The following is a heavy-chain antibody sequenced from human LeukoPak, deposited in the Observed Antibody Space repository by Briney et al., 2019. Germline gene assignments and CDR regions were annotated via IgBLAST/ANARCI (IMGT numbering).Heavy chain of an antibody. CDR1: GGTFSSYA. Sequence: SVTVSCKASGGTFSSYAISWVRQAPGQGLEWMGGIIPIFGTANYAQKFQGRVTITADESTSTAYMELSSLRSEDTAVYYCARDEVTAKIVVVPDYYYGMDVWGQGTTVTVSS. D-gene: IGHD2-2*01. V-gene: IGHV1-69*01. J-gene: IGHJ6*02. CDR2: IIPIFGTA. CDR3: ARDEVTAKIVVVPDYYYGMDV.